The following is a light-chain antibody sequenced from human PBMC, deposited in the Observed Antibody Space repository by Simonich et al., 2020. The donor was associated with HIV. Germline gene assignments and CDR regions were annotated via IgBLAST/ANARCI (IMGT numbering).Light chain of an antibody. J-gene: IGLJ3*02. CDR2: EDN. Sequence: NFMLTQPHSVSESPGKTVTISCTRSSGSIASNYVKWYQQRPGSAPTTVIYEDNQRPSVVPDRFSGSIDSSSNSASLTISGLKTEDEADYYCQSYDSSSHWVFGGGTKLTVL. V-gene: IGLV6-57*03. CDR1: SGSIASNY. CDR3: QSYDSSSHWV.